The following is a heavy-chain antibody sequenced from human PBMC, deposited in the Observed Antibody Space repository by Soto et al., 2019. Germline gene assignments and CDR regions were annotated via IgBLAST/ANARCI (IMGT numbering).Heavy chain of an antibody. D-gene: IGHD6-19*01. J-gene: IGHJ3*02. CDR1: GYTFTSYD. CDR2: MNPNSGNT. Sequence: QVQLVQSGAEVKKPGASVKVSCKASGYTFTSYDINWVRQATGQGLEWMGWMNPNSGNTGYAQKFQGRFTMTRNTSISTAYMDLSSLRSEDTAVYYCARAVAGTWAPDAFDIWGQGTMVTVSS. V-gene: IGHV1-8*01. CDR3: ARAVAGTWAPDAFDI.